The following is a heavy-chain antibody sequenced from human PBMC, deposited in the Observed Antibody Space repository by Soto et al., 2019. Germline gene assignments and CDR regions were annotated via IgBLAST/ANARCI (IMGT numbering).Heavy chain of an antibody. CDR1: GFTLSRNG. V-gene: IGHV3-33*01. D-gene: IGHD4-17*01. CDR2: LWNDGYTK. J-gene: IGHJ4*02. CDR3: ARDYGDLGYDS. Sequence: QVQLVQSGGGVVQPGGSLRLSCAASGFTLSRNGMHWVRQAPGKGLEWVVILWNDGYTKYYADSVQGRFAISRDSSKNTLYLQMNSLRVDDTAVYYCARDYGDLGYDSWGQGTLVTVSS.